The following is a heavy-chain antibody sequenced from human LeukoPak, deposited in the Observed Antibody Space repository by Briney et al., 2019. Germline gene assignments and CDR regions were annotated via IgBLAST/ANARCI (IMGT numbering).Heavy chain of an antibody. J-gene: IGHJ5*02. CDR3: ARLRSRPNSIRSQQAPYWFDP. D-gene: IGHD2/OR15-2a*01. CDR2: INHSGST. Sequence: KTSETLSLTCAVYGGSFSGYYWSWIRQPPGKGLEWIGEINHSGSTNYNPSLKSRVTISVDTSKNQFSLKLSSVTAADTAVYYCARLRSRPNSIRSQQAPYWFDPWGQGTLVTVSS. CDR1: GGSFSGYY. V-gene: IGHV4-34*01.